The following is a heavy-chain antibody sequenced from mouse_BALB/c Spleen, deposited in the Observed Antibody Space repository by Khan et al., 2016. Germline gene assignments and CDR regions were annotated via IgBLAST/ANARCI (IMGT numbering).Heavy chain of an antibody. D-gene: IGHD1-1*02. CDR2: IDPSDSET. CDR3: SIYGYFDY. CDR1: GYSFTSYW. V-gene: IGHV1S127*01. Sequence: QVQLQQSGPQLVRPGASVKISCKASGYSFTSYWMPWVKQRPGQGLEWSGMIDPSDSETRVNQKFKDKDTLTVDKSSSTTYMQLSSPTSEGSAVYYCSIYGYFDYWGQGTTLTVSS. J-gene: IGHJ2*01.